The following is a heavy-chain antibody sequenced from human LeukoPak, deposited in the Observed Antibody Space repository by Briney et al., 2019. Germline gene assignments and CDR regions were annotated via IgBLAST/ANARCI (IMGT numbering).Heavy chain of an antibody. J-gene: IGHJ6*03. Sequence: PGGSLRLSCAASGFTFSTYSMNWVRQAPGKGLEWVSYISSSSSSIYYADSVKGRFTISRDNAKNSLYLQMNSLRAEDTAVYYCARERPDYYGSGSYFRWVPAHYYYMDVWGKGTTVTISS. CDR1: GFTFSTYS. D-gene: IGHD3-10*01. CDR2: ISSSSSSI. V-gene: IGHV3-48*01. CDR3: ARERPDYYGSGSYFRWVPAHYYYMDV.